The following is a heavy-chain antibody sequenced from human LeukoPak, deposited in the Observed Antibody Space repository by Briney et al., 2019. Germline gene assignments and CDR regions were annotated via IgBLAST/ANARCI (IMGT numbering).Heavy chain of an antibody. CDR3: ARDSSSSWYSRFHY. V-gene: IGHV4-34*01. Sequence: SETLSLTCAVYGGSFSGYYWSWIRQPPGKGLEWIGEINHSGSTNYNPSLKSRVTISVDTSKNQFSLKLSSVTAADTAVYYCARDSSSSWYSRFHYRGQGTLVTVSS. CDR1: GGSFSGYY. D-gene: IGHD6-13*01. J-gene: IGHJ4*02. CDR2: INHSGST.